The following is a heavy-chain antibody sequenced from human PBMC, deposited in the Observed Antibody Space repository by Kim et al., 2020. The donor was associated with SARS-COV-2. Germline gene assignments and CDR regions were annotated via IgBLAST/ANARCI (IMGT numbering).Heavy chain of an antibody. Sequence: ASVKVSCKASGYTFTGYYMHWVRQAPGQGLEWMGWINPNSGGTSYAQKFQGRVTMTRDTSISTAYMELSRLRSDDTAVYYCARAENITIFGVVIDQLYYFDYWGQGTLVTVSS. V-gene: IGHV1-2*02. CDR2: INPNSGGT. D-gene: IGHD3-3*01. CDR1: GYTFTGYY. CDR3: ARAENITIFGVVIDQLYYFDY. J-gene: IGHJ4*02.